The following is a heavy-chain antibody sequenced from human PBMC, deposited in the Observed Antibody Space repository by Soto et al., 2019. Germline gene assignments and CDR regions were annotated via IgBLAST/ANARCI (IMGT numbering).Heavy chain of an antibody. CDR2: ISGSGGST. V-gene: IGHV3-23*01. J-gene: IGHJ6*02. D-gene: IGHD2-2*02. CDR3: AKAAPHVEQLLYEYYYYYYGMDV. CDR1: GFTFSSYA. Sequence: GGSLRLSCAASGFTFSSYAMSWVRQAPGKGLEWVSAISGSGGSTYYADSVKGRFTISRDNSKNTLYLQMNSLRAEDTAVYYCAKAAPHVEQLLYEYYYYYYGMDVWGQGTTVTVSS.